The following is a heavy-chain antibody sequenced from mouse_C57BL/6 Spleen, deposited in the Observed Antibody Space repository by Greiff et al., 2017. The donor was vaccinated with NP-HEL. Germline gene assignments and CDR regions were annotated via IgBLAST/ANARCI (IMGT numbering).Heavy chain of an antibody. J-gene: IGHJ2*01. D-gene: IGHD1-1*01. CDR2: IYPGDGDT. CDR1: GYAFSSSW. Sequence: QVQLQQSGPELVKPGASVKISCKASGYAFSSSWMNWVKQRPGKGLEWIGRIYPGDGDTNYNGKFKGKATLTADKSSSTAYMQLSSLTSEDSAVYFCARILGSSQYYFDYWGQGTTLTVSS. V-gene: IGHV1-82*01. CDR3: ARILGSSQYYFDY.